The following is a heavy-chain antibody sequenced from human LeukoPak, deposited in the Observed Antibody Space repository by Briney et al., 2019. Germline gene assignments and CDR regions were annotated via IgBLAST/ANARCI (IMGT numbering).Heavy chain of an antibody. CDR3: ARTDTGYCSSTRCSNYYYYGMDV. CDR2: INHSGST. CDR1: GGSFSGYY. Sequence: PSETLSLTCAVYGGSFSGYYWSWIRQPPGKGLEWIGEINHSGSTNYNPSLKSRVTISVDTSKNQFSLKLSSVTAADTAVYYCARTDTGYCSSTRCSNYYYYGMDVWGKGTTVTVSS. D-gene: IGHD2-2*01. V-gene: IGHV4-34*01. J-gene: IGHJ6*04.